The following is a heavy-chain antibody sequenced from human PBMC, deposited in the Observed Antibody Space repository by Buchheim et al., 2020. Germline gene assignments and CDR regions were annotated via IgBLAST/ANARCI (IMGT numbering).Heavy chain of an antibody. CDR2: IKGDETEK. J-gene: IGHJ5*02. Sequence: LVESGGGLVQPGGSLRLSCVTSGFSFSSSWMSWVRQAPGKGLEWVANIKGDETEKYFVDSVRGRFTISRDKAKNSLYLQMNTLRVEDTAVYYCGRCYAAIPGWFDPWGLGTL. CDR3: GRCYAAIPGWFDP. CDR1: GFSFSSSW. D-gene: IGHD2-2*01. V-gene: IGHV3-7*01.